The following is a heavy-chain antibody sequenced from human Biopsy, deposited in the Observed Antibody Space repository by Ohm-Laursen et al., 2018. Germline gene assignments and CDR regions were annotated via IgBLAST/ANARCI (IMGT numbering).Heavy chain of an antibody. V-gene: IGHV4-59*11. CDR2: IYYTGNT. D-gene: IGHD6-19*01. J-gene: IGHJ6*02. CDR3: GRVWLWRGYGMDV. Sequence: ETLSLTCTVSGGSMSDHYWSWLRQPPGKGLEWLGYIYYTGNTTYNPSLESRITISVDTSKNNFSLQLDSMTAADTAIYYCGRVWLWRGYGMDVWGQGTTVTVSS. CDR1: GGSMSDHY.